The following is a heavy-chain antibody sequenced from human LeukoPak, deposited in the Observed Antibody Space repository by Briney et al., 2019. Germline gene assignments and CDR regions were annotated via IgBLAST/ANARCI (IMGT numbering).Heavy chain of an antibody. J-gene: IGHJ4*02. CDR3: TRGEFSRRTPYNY. CDR2: INHSGST. V-gene: IGHV4-34*01. D-gene: IGHD2-2*01. Sequence: SETLSLTCAVWGGSFSGYDWTYIRQPPGKGLEWIGEINHSGSTNYNPSLTSRVTISVDTSKNQFSLKLSSVTAADTAVYYCTRGEFSRRTPYNYRGRGTLVTVSS. CDR1: GGSFSGYD.